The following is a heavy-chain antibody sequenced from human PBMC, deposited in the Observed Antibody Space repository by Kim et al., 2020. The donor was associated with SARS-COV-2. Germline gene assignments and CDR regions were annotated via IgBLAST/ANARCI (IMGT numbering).Heavy chain of an antibody. Sequence: GGSLRLSCAASGFTFSSYGMHWVRQAPGKGLEWVAVIWYDGSNKYYADSVKGRFTISRDNSKNTLYLQMNSLRAEDTAVYYCARDPRAIANCSSTSCYPRTWGQGTLVTVSS. CDR2: IWYDGSNK. CDR1: GFTFSSYG. CDR3: ARDPRAIANCSSTSCYPRT. V-gene: IGHV3-33*01. J-gene: IGHJ5*02. D-gene: IGHD2-2*01.